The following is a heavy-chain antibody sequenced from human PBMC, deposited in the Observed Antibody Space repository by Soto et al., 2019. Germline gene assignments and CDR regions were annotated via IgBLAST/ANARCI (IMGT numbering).Heavy chain of an antibody. CDR1: GFTFSSYA. Sequence: PGGSLRLSCAASGFTFSSYAMSWVRQAPGKGLEWVSAISGSGGSTYYADSVKGRFTISRDNSKNTLYLQMNSLRAEDTAVYYCAKVPYGFRGMTRALYGMDVWGQGTTVTVSS. V-gene: IGHV3-23*01. CDR2: ISGSGGST. D-gene: IGHD3-10*01. J-gene: IGHJ6*02. CDR3: AKVPYGFRGMTRALYGMDV.